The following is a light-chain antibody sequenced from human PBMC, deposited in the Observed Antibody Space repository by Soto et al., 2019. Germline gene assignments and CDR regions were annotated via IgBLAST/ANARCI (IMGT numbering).Light chain of an antibody. CDR3: SSYTGSGSVL. CDR1: FSDVGGYNY. Sequence: QSALTQPASVSGSPGQSITISCTGTFSDVGGYNYVSWYQHHPGQAPKLMIQDVSNRPSGVSNRFSGSKSGNTASLTISGLQAEDEADYYCSSYTGSGSVLFGGGTKLTVL. CDR2: DVS. V-gene: IGLV2-14*03. J-gene: IGLJ2*01.